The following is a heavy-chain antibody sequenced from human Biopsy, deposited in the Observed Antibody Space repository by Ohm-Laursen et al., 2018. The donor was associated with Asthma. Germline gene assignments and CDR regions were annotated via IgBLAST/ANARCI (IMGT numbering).Heavy chain of an antibody. Sequence: SLRLSCSASGFTFGDYCMSWVRQVPGQGLEWVANIKHDGSEKNHVDSLKGRFTISRDNAKNSLYLQMNSLRAEDTAVYYCARTFHFWSPHHAEHYQLWGQGTLVTVSS. CDR3: ARTFHFWSPHHAEHYQL. J-gene: IGHJ1*01. CDR1: GFTFGDYC. V-gene: IGHV3-7*01. D-gene: IGHD3-3*01. CDR2: IKHDGSEK.